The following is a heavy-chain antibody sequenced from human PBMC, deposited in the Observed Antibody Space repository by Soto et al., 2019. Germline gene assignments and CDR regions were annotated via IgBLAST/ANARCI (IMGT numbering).Heavy chain of an antibody. D-gene: IGHD3-16*01. CDR2: VYYSGST. CDR1: GGSISGYY. Sequence: QVQLQESGPGLVKPSETLSLTCTVSGGSISGYYWSWIRQPPGKGLEWIGYVYYSGSTHYNPSLKSRVTXLVDTSKNQFSLKLTSVTAADTAVYYCARGGDYATFWGQGTLVTVSS. CDR3: ARGGDYATF. J-gene: IGHJ4*02. V-gene: IGHV4-59*01.